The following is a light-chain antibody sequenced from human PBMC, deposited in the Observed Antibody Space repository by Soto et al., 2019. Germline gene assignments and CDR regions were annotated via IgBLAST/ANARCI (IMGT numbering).Light chain of an antibody. CDR3: QQYDNSPYT. CDR1: QSVSSRD. J-gene: IGKJ2*01. V-gene: IGKV3-20*01. Sequence: EIVLTQSPGTLSLSPGERATLSCRASQSVSSRDLAWYQQKPGQAPRLLIYATSSRAAGIPDRFSGSGSGTDFTLTISRLEPEDFAVYYCQQYDNSPYTFGQGTRLEI. CDR2: ATS.